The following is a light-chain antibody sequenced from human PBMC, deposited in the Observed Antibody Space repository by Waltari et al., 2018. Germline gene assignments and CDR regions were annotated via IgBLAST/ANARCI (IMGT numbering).Light chain of an antibody. CDR3: QQYNNWPET. J-gene: IGKJ1*01. Sequence: DIVMTQSPATLSVSPGERATLSCRASQSIGSNLAWYQHKPGQAPRSLIYGASTRATGIPARFSGSGSGTEFTLTISSLQSADFAVYYCQQYNNWPETFGQGTKVEIK. CDR2: GAS. CDR1: QSIGSN. V-gene: IGKV3-15*01.